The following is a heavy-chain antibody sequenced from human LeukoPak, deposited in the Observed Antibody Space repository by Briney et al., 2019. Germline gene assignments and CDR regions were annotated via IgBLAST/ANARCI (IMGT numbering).Heavy chain of an antibody. V-gene: IGHV4-59*08. D-gene: IGHD4/OR15-4a*01. J-gene: IGHJ5*02. CDR1: GGSISSYY. CDR2: MYYSGST. CDR3: ARRVPSNWFDP. Sequence: SETLSLTCTVSGGSISSYYWSWIRQPPGKGLEWIGYMYYSGSTNYNPSLKSRVTISVDTSKNQFSLKLSSVTAADTAVYYCARRVPSNWFDPWGQGTLVTVSS.